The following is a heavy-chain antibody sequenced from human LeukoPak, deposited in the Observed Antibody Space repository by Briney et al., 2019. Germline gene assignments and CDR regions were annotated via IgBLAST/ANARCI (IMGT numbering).Heavy chain of an antibody. CDR3: ARVVAYDSTGYYLYYFDY. Sequence: SETLSLTCTVSGGSISSGGYYWSWIRQHPGKGLEWIGYIHYSGDTYYSPSLKSRLTISVDTSKKQFSLRLRSVTAADTAVYYCARVVAYDSTGYYLYYFDYWGQGTLVTVAA. CDR2: IHYSGDT. CDR1: GGSISSGGYY. J-gene: IGHJ4*02. D-gene: IGHD3-22*01. V-gene: IGHV4-31*03.